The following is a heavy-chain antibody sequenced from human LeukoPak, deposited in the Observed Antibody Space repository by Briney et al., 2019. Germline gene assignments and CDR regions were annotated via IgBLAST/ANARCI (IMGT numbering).Heavy chain of an antibody. J-gene: IGHJ3*02. CDR1: GFTFSSYW. D-gene: IGHD3-16*02. V-gene: IGHV3-7*01. Sequence: GGSLRLSCAASGFTFSSYWMSWVRQAPGKGLEWVANIKQDGSDKYYVDSVKGRFTISRDNAKNSLYLQMNSLRAEDTAVYYCARVSGSLRRYDYVWGSYRYTDAFDIWGQGTMVTVSS. CDR2: IKQDGSDK. CDR3: ARVSGSLRRYDYVWGSYRYTDAFDI.